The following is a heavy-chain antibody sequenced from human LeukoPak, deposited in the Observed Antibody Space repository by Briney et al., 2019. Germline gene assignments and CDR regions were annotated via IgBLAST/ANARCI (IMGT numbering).Heavy chain of an antibody. Sequence: SETLSLTCTVSGYSISSGYYWGWIRQPPGKGLEWIGSIYHSGSTYYNPSLKSRVTISVDTSKNQFSLKLSSVTAADTAVYYCARDRARFNAFDIWGQGTMVTVSS. J-gene: IGHJ3*02. D-gene: IGHD5-12*01. V-gene: IGHV4-38-2*02. CDR2: IYHSGST. CDR1: GYSISSGYY. CDR3: ARDRARFNAFDI.